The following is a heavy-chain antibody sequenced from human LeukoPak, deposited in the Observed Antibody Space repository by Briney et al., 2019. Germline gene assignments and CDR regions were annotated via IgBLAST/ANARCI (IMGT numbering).Heavy chain of an antibody. Sequence: SETLSLTCTVSGGSISSYYWSWIGQPPGKGLEWIGYIYYSGSTNYNPSLKSRVTISVDTSKNQFSLKLSSVTAADTAVYYCAREAPWYFHYWGQGTLVTVSS. V-gene: IGHV4-59*01. CDR2: IYYSGST. CDR3: AREAPWYFHY. CDR1: GGSISSYY. J-gene: IGHJ4*02.